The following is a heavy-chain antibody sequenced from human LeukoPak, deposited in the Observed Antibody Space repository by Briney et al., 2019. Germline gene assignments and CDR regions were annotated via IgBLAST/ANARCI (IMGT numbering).Heavy chain of an antibody. CDR3: AKHGSLHRVGARNVRGWFDP. CDR2: IYYGGST. D-gene: IGHD3-10*01. V-gene: IGHV4-39*01. CDR1: GGSISSSSYY. J-gene: IGHJ5*02. Sequence: SETLSLTCTVSGGSISSSSYYWGWIRQPPGKGLEWIGSIYYGGSTYYNPSLKRRVTISVDTFKNLFSRQLSPGADEDTAVYSCAKHGSLHRVGARNVRGWFDPWGQGTLVTVSS.